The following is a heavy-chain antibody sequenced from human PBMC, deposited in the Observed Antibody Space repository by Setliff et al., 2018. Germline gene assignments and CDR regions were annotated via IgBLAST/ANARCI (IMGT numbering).Heavy chain of an antibody. V-gene: IGHV4-34*01. CDR1: GGFFSGYY. J-gene: IGHJ3*02. CDR2: INHSGST. CDR3: ARVGSSSWYGGGFDI. Sequence: SETLSLTCAVYGGFFSGYYWSWIRQSPGKGLEWIGEINHSGSTNYNPSLKSRVTISVDTSKNQFSLKLSSVTAADTAVYYCARVGSSSWYGGGFDIWGQGTMVTVS. D-gene: IGHD6-13*01.